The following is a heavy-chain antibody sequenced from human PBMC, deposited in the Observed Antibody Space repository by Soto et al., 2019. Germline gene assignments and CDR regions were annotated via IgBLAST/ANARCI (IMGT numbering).Heavy chain of an antibody. V-gene: IGHV2-5*01. J-gene: IGHJ4*02. Sequence: SGPTLVNPIHTLTLTCTLSHFSLSHNGMGVGWIRQPPRKALEWLALIYWNDDKRYSTSLKSRLTITRDTSKNQVVLTLTNMDPVDTATYYCAHAIAAAGVFDYWGQGILVTLSS. CDR1: HFSLSHNGMG. CDR2: IYWNDDK. CDR3: AHAIAAAGVFDY. D-gene: IGHD6-13*01.